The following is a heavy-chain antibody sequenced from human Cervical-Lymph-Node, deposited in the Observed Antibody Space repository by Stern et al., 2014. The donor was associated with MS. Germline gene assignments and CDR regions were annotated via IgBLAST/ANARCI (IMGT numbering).Heavy chain of an antibody. V-gene: IGHV1-2*06. CDR2: MNPNSGDA. CDR1: GYTFTGYY. J-gene: IGHJ4*02. D-gene: IGHD3-10*01. Sequence: QVQLVQSGAEVKKPGASVKVSCKASGYTFTGYYIHWVRQARGQGLEWMGRMNPNSGDANYAQKFQGRVTMTRDTSISTAYMELNSLKFDDTAVYYCVSRGDEGFDHWGQGTLVTVSS. CDR3: VSRGDEGFDH.